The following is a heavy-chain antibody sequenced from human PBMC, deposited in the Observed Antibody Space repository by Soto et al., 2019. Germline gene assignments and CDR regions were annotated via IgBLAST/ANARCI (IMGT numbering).Heavy chain of an antibody. V-gene: IGHV1-18*04. CDR1: GYPLTSYG. CDR3: ARQTHSSSWYDWFDP. J-gene: IGHJ5*02. D-gene: IGHD6-13*01. Sequence: SVKVACTASGYPLTSYGSIWVRQAPGQGLEWMGWISAYNGNTNYAQKLQGRVTMTTDTSTSTAYMELRSLRSDDTAVYYCARQTHSSSWYDWFDPCAQRTLVPVSS. CDR2: ISAYNGNT.